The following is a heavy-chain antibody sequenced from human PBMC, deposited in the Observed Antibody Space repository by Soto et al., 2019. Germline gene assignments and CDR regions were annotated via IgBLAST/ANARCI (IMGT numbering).Heavy chain of an antibody. J-gene: IGHJ4*02. CDR3: ANTYDISGYIMVY. V-gene: IGHV3-23*01. Sequence: GGSLRLSCAASGFTFSSYAMRWVRQAPGKGLEWVSGISGSGGSTYYADSVKGRFTISRDNSKNTLYLQMNSMRAEYTAVSYCANTYDISGYIMVYWGEGT. CDR2: ISGSGGST. CDR1: GFTFSSYA. D-gene: IGHD3-22*01.